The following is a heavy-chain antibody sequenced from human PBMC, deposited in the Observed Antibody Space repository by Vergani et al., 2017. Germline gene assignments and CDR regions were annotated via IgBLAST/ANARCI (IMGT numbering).Heavy chain of an antibody. CDR2: INNDGHT. CDR3: AVRPRVNLVGGGIVTKRTFDY. CDR1: GESFSSFY. V-gene: IGHV4-34*02. J-gene: IGHJ4*02. Sequence: QVQLQQWGAGVVKPSGTLSLTCAVFGESFSSFYWSWIRQPPGKGLEWIGEINNDGHTNYNPSLESRVTVSRDTAKNQFSLNLMSVTAADTAMYYCAVRPRVNLVGGGIVTKRTFDYWSRESLVTVSS. D-gene: IGHD3-10*01.